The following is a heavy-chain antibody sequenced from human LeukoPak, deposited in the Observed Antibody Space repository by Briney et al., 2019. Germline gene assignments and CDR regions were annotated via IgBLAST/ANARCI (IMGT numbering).Heavy chain of an antibody. J-gene: IGHJ4*02. Sequence: PGGSLRLSCAISGFTFSTYAMTWVRQAPGKGLEWVSAIDIYGTKTNYADSVKGRFTISRDNSKNTLYLQMNSLRGEDTAIYYCARDYKADFWGQGTLVTVSS. D-gene: IGHD3-10*01. CDR1: GFTFSTYA. CDR3: ARDYKADF. V-gene: IGHV3-23*05. CDR2: IDIYGTKT.